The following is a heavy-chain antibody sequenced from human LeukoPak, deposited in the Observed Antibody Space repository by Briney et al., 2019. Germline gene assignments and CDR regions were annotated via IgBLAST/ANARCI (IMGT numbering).Heavy chain of an antibody. Sequence: SETLSLTCAVYGGSFSGYYWSWIRQPPGKGLEWVGEINHSGSTNYNPSLKNRVTISVDTSKNQFSLKLSSVTAADTAVYYCARGRWLRSAFDYWGQGTLVTVSS. CDR2: INHSGST. CDR1: GGSFSGYY. D-gene: IGHD5-12*01. J-gene: IGHJ4*02. V-gene: IGHV4-34*01. CDR3: ARGRWLRSAFDY.